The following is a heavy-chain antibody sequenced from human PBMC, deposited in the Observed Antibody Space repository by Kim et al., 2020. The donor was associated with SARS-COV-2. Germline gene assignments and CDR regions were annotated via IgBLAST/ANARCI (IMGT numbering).Heavy chain of an antibody. Sequence: GGSLRLSCAASGFTFSSYWMSWVRQAPGKGLEWVANIKQDGSEKYYVDSVKGRFTISRDNAKNSLYLQMNSLRAEDTAVYYCARDTSPLYDFWSGSPPPYDYYYGMDVWGQGTTVTVSS. CDR2: IKQDGSEK. J-gene: IGHJ6*02. D-gene: IGHD3-3*01. CDR1: GFTFSSYW. V-gene: IGHV3-7*03. CDR3: ARDTSPLYDFWSGSPPPYDYYYGMDV.